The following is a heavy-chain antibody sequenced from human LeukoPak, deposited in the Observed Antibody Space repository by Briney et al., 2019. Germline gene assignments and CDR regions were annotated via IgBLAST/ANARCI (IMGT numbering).Heavy chain of an antibody. V-gene: IGHV3-21*01. CDR1: GFTFSSYG. CDR2: ISSSSSYI. J-gene: IGHJ4*02. D-gene: IGHD3-10*01. Sequence: PGGSLRLSCAASGFTFSSYGMHWARQAPGKGLEWVSSISSSSSYIYYADSVKGRFTISRDNAKNSLYLQMSSLRAEDTAVYYCASLAPHYYGSGSPHWGQGTLVTVSS. CDR3: ASLAPHYYGSGSPH.